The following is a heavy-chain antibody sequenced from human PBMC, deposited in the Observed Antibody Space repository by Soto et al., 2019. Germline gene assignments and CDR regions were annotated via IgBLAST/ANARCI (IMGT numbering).Heavy chain of an antibody. D-gene: IGHD4-17*01. V-gene: IGHV4-34*01. J-gene: IGHJ4*02. Sequence: WETLSLTCAVYGGSFSGYYWSWIRQPPGKGLEWIGEINHSGSTNYNPSLKSRVTISVDTSKNQFSLKLSSVTAADTAVYYCARGPRLGYGDYDDYWGQGTLVTVSS. CDR1: GGSFSGYY. CDR2: INHSGST. CDR3: ARGPRLGYGDYDDY.